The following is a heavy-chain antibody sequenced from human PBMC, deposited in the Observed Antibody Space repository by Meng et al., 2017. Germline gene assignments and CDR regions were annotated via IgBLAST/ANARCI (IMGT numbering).Heavy chain of an antibody. CDR1: GCSISSGGYY. CDR3: ARDRSGWYSGRGPFDY. J-gene: IGHJ4*02. V-gene: IGHV4-31*03. Sequence: QVQLQESGPGLVKPSQTLSLTCTVSGCSISSGGYYWSWIRQHPGKGLEWIGYIYYSGSTYYNPSLKSRVTISVDTSKNQFSLKLSSVTPEDTAVYYCARDRSGWYSGRGPFDYWGQGTLVTVSS. CDR2: IYYSGST. D-gene: IGHD6-19*01.